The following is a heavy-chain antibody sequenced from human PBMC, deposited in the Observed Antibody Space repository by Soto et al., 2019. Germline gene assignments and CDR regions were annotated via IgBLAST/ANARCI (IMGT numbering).Heavy chain of an antibody. J-gene: IGHJ4*01. CDR3: AIEVWGLYTLGRPLDS. Sequence: GGSLRLSCAASGFKFSKYVMHWVRQAPGKGLEWVAVISYDGSQKYYTDSVHGRFTISRDNSNNTLYLQMNSLRAEDTAFYYFAIEVWGLYTLGRPLDSWVRGSQVSVSS. CDR1: GFKFSKYV. V-gene: IGHV3-33*08. D-gene: IGHD2-2*02. CDR2: ISYDGSQK.